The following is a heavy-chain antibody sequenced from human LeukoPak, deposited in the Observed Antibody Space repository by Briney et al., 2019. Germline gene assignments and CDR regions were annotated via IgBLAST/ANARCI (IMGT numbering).Heavy chain of an antibody. D-gene: IGHD6-13*01. CDR3: ARSFLAAPMGY. V-gene: IGHV1-69*05. J-gene: IGHJ4*02. Sequence: SVKVSCKASGGTFSSYAISWVRQAPGQGLEWMGGIIPIFGTANYAQKLQGRVTMTTDTSTSTAYMELRSLRSDDTAVYYCARSFLAAPMGYWGQGTLVTVSS. CDR2: IIPIFGTA. CDR1: GGTFSSYA.